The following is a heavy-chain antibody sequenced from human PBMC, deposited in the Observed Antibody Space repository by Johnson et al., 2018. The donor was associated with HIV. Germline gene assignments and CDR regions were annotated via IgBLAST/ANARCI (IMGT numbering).Heavy chain of an antibody. CDR1: GFTFSSYA. V-gene: IGHV3-30-3*01. CDR3: ARARDSWSSSWLSRDNAFDI. D-gene: IGHD6-13*01. CDR2: ISYDGSNK. J-gene: IGHJ3*02. Sequence: VQLVESGGGVVQPGRSLRLSCAASGFTFSSYAMHWVRQAPGKGLEWVAVISYDGSNKYYADSVKGRFTVSRDNSKNTLYLQMNSLRDEDTAVYYCARARDSWSSSWLSRDNAFDIWGQGTMVTVSS.